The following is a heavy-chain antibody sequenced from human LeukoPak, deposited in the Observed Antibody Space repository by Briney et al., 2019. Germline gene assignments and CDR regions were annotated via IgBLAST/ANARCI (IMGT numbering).Heavy chain of an antibody. CDR2: IIPIFGTA. J-gene: IGHJ4*02. D-gene: IGHD3-10*01. CDR3: ARGPNGPGSYYFSSFDS. Sequence: SVKVSCKASGGTFSSNTISWVRQAPGQGLECMGGIIPIFGTANYAQKFQGRVTITADESTSTAYMELSSLRSEDTAVYYCARGPNGPGSYYFSSFDSWGQGTLVTVSS. CDR1: GGTFSSNT. V-gene: IGHV1-69*13.